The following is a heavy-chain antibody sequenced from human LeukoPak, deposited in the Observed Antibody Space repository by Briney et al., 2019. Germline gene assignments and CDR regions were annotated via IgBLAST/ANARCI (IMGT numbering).Heavy chain of an antibody. V-gene: IGHV4-59*12. Sequence: SETLSLTCTVSGGSISSYYWSWIRQPPGKGLEWIGYIYYSGSTNYNPSLKSRVTISVDTSKNQFSLKLSSVTAADTAVYYCAREVQLERYWIFNDAFDLWGQGTMVTVSS. CDR1: GGSISSYY. CDR3: AREVQLERYWIFNDAFDL. CDR2: IYYSGST. D-gene: IGHD1-1*01. J-gene: IGHJ3*01.